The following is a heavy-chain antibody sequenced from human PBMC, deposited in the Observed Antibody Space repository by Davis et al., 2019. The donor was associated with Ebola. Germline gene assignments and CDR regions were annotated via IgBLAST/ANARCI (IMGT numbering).Heavy chain of an antibody. J-gene: IGHJ4*02. CDR3: AREQYYYGSGSYLLGFDY. V-gene: IGHV3-23*01. CDR2: ISGSGGST. D-gene: IGHD3-10*01. Sequence: AASVKVSCKASGGTFSSYAMSWVRQAPGKGLEWVSAISGSGGSTYYADSVKGRFTISRDNAKNSLYLQMNSLRAEDTAVYYCAREQYYYGSGSYLLGFDYWGQGTLVTVSS. CDR1: GGTFSSYA.